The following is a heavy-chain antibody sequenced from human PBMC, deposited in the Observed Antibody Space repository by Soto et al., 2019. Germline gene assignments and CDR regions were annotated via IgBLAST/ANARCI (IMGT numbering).Heavy chain of an antibody. D-gene: IGHD3-3*02. CDR3: ARHFPLPTDLQFYYYYYYGVDV. V-gene: IGHV5-10-1*01. J-gene: IGHJ6*02. CDR2: IDPSDSYS. CDR1: GYNFTTFW. Sequence: PGESLKISCKASGYNFTTFWISWTRQVPGKGLEWMGGIDPSDSYSNYSPSFQGHITISADKSINTAYLHFSNLKASDTAVYYCARHFPLPTDLQFYYYYYYGVDVWGHGTAVTVS.